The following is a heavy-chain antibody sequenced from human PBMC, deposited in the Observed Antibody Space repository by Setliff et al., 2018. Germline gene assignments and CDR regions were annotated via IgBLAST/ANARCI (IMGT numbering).Heavy chain of an antibody. Sequence: PSETLSLTCTVSGGSVTESFWSWIRQPAGRGLEWIGRMIVSGGADYNPSLKSRVTMSVDSPNNKFSLNLSSVSAADTAVYYCAKRRSSSWFGGMDYWGQGTLVTVSS. V-gene: IGHV4-4*07. CDR3: AKRRSSSWFGGMDY. D-gene: IGHD6-13*01. J-gene: IGHJ4*02. CDR1: GGSVTESF. CDR2: MIVSGGA.